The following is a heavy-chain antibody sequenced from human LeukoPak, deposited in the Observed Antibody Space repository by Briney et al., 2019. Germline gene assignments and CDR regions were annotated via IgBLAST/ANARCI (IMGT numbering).Heavy chain of an antibody. Sequence: GGSLRLSCAASGFTFSSYAMSWVRQAPGKGLEWVSAISGSGGSTYYADSVKGRFTISRDNSKNTLYLQMNSLRAEDTAVYYCAKDWDRAGYCSGGSCYSGAFDIWGQGTMVTVSS. CDR3: AKDWDRAGYCSGGSCYSGAFDI. V-gene: IGHV3-23*01. CDR2: ISGSGGST. CDR1: GFTFSSYA. D-gene: IGHD2-15*01. J-gene: IGHJ3*02.